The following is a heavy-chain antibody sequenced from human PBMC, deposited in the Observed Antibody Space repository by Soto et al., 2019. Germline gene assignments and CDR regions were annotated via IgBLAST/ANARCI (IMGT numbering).Heavy chain of an antibody. V-gene: IGHV3-23*01. D-gene: IGHD2-15*01. CDR1: GFTFSSYA. Sequence: EVQLLESGGGLVQPGGSLRLSCAASGFTFSSYAMSWVRQAPGQGLEWVSAISGSGSSTYYAHSVKGRFTISRDNSKNTLYLQMNSLRAEDTAVYYCAKDRADSLYYWGQGTLVTVSS. J-gene: IGHJ4*02. CDR2: ISGSGSST. CDR3: AKDRADSLYY.